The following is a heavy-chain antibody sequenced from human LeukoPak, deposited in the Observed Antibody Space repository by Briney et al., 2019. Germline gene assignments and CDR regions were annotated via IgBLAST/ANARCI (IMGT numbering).Heavy chain of an antibody. CDR3: AKAPGGSSGYPYYFDY. CDR1: GFTFDDYA. V-gene: IGHV3-9*01. CDR2: ISWNSGSI. J-gene: IGHJ4*02. D-gene: IGHD3-22*01. Sequence: GGSLRLSCAASGFTFDDYAMHWVRQAPGKGLEWVSGISWNSGSIGYADSVKGRFTISRDNAKNSLYLQMNSLRAEDTALYYCAKAPGGSSGYPYYFDYWGQGTLVTVS.